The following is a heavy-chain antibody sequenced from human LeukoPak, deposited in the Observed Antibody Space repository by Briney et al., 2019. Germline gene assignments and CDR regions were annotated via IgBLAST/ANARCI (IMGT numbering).Heavy chain of an antibody. CDR3: ARGPYSSRHFDY. V-gene: IGHV4-61*02. CDR1: GGSISSGSYY. CDR2: VYTSGST. J-gene: IGHJ4*02. Sequence: SETLSLTCTVSGGSISSGSYYWSWIRQPAGKGLEWIGRVYTSGSTNYNPSLKSRVTISVDTSKKQFSLKLSSVTAADKAVYYCARGPYSSRHFDYWGQGTLVTVSS. D-gene: IGHD6-13*01.